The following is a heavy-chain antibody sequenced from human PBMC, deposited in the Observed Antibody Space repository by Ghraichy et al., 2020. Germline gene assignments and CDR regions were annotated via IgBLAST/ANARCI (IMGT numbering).Heavy chain of an antibody. J-gene: IGHJ4*02. CDR1: GFALSNYW. CDR2: IKSDGTER. Sequence: LSLTCAASGFALSNYWMHWVRQAPGKGLLWVSRIKSDGTERTYADSVKGRFTISRDNAKNTLYLQMNSLRAEDTAVYYCAREYCRGGRCFFGTGGSHFDYWGQGILVTVSS. V-gene: IGHV3-74*01. CDR3: AREYCRGGRCFFGTGGSHFDY. D-gene: IGHD2-15*01.